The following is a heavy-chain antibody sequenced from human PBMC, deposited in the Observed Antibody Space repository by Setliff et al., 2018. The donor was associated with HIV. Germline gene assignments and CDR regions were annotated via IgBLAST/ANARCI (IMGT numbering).Heavy chain of an antibody. V-gene: IGHV3-20*04. CDR1: GFTFNNNG. D-gene: IGHD3-9*01. J-gene: IGHJ4*02. CDR3: AREPYYDILTGYLDY. CDR2: ITSNGGRT. Sequence: SGESLKISCAASGFTFNNNGMSWVRQAPGKGLEWVSGITSNGGRTGYADSVKGRFTISRDNAKNSLYLQMNSLRAEDTALYYCAREPYYDILTGYLDYWGQGALVTVSS.